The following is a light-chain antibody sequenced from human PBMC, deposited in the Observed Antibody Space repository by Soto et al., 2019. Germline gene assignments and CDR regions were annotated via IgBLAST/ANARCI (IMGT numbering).Light chain of an antibody. J-gene: IGKJ4*01. V-gene: IGKV1-33*01. CDR1: EHINNY. CDR2: DAS. Sequence: DIQMTQSPPSLSASVGDRVTITCQASEHINNYLNWYQQIPGKAPKLLIYDASNLAAGAPSRFSGSGSGTAFTFAISGLQPDDVATYYCQQYDSLPRTLGGGTKVDIK. CDR3: QQYDSLPRT.